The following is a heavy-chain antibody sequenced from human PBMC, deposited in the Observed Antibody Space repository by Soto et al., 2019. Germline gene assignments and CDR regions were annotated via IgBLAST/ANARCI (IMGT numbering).Heavy chain of an antibody. CDR2: ISYNGINK. CDR1: GFVFTSYA. J-gene: IGHJ5*02. V-gene: IGHV3-30-3*01. Sequence: VQLVESGGGVVQPGKSLRLSCAASGFVFTSYAIHLVRQTPGKGLECVALISYNGINKYYADSVKGRFTISIDNSNNTLYLQMTSLRGEATAMYFCARGGSSDGYSIYFDPWGQGTLVTVSP. D-gene: IGHD6-19*01. CDR3: ARGGSSDGYSIYFDP.